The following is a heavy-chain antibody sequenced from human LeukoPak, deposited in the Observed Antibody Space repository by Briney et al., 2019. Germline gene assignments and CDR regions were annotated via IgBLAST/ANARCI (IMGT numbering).Heavy chain of an antibody. CDR2: ISGGGGGT. V-gene: IGHV3-23*01. Sequence: GGSLRLSCAASGFTSSTYGMSWVRQAPGKGLEWVSDISGGGGGTYYADSVKGRFTISRDNSKNTLYLQMNSLRAEDTAVYYCARSGGRYSVYDYFDYWGQGTLVTVSS. CDR3: ARSGGRYSVYDYFDY. CDR1: GFTSSTYG. J-gene: IGHJ4*02. D-gene: IGHD5/OR15-5a*01.